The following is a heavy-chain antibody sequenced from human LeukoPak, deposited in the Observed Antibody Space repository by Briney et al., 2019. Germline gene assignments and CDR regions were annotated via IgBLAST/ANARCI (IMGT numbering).Heavy chain of an antibody. D-gene: IGHD4-17*01. CDR1: GFTFSDYY. CDR2: ISSSGSTI. CDR3: ARDHGTTVTEYGMDV. J-gene: IGHJ6*02. V-gene: IGHV3-11*01. Sequence: GGSLRLSCTASGFTFSDYYMSWIRQAPGKGLEWVSYISSSGSTIYYADSVKGRFTISRDNAKNSLYLQMNSLRAEDTAVYYCARDHGTTVTEYGMDVWGQGTTVTVSS.